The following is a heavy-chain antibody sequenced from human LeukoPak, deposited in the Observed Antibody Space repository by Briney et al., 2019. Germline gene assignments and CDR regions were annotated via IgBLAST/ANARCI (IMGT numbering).Heavy chain of an antibody. CDR3: AKGLYSAYAFNPLDY. J-gene: IGHJ4*02. Sequence: GGSLRLSCAASGFTFSTYGMHWVRQAPGKGLEWVAFIRYEGSNKYYADSVKGRFTISRDNSKNTLYLQMNSLRAEDTAVYYCAKGLYSAYAFNPLDYWGQGTLVTVSS. CDR1: GFTFSTYG. V-gene: IGHV3-30*02. CDR2: IRYEGSNK. D-gene: IGHD5-12*01.